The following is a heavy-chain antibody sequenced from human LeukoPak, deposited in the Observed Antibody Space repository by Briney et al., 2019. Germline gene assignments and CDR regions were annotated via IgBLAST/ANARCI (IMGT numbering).Heavy chain of an antibody. Sequence: GGSLRLSCAVSGFTFRSYSINWVRQAPGKGLEWISYISGGSTTIRYADSVKGRFTISRDNSKNTLYLQMNSLRAEDTAVYYCAESGYSYGYNFDYWGQGTLVTVSS. J-gene: IGHJ4*02. CDR2: ISGGSTTI. CDR3: AESGYSYGYNFDY. D-gene: IGHD5-18*01. CDR1: GFTFRSYS. V-gene: IGHV3-48*01.